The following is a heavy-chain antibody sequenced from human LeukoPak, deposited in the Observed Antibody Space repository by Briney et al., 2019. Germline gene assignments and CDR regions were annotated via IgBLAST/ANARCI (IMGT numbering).Heavy chain of an antibody. V-gene: IGHV4-34*01. Sequence: PSETLSLTCAVYDGSFSGYYWSWIRQPPGKGLEWIGEINHSGSTNYNPSLKSRVTISVDTSKNQFSLKLSSVTAADTAVYYCARGRGEQWLAYFDYWGQGTLVTVSS. CDR1: DGSFSGYY. CDR3: ARGRGEQWLAYFDY. D-gene: IGHD6-19*01. CDR2: INHSGST. J-gene: IGHJ4*02.